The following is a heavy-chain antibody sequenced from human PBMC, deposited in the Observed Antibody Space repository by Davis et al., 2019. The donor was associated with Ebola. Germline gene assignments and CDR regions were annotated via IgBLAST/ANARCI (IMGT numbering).Heavy chain of an antibody. CDR1: GFTFSSYW. Sequence: GESLKISCAASGFTFSSYWMHWVRQAPGKGLVWVSRINSDGSSTSYADSVKGRFTISRDNAKNTLYLQMNSLRAEDTAVYYCATGRASGYDCFDYWGQGTLVTVSS. CDR3: ATGRASGYDCFDY. CDR2: INSDGSST. V-gene: IGHV3-74*01. J-gene: IGHJ4*02. D-gene: IGHD5-12*01.